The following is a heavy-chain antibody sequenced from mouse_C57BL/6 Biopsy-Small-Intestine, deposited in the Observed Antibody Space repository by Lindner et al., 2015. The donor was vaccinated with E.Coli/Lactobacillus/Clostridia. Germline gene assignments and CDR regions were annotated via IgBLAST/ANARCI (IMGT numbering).Heavy chain of an antibody. Sequence: VQLQESGPELVKPGASVKISCKASGYSFTDYNMNWVKQINGKTLEWIGVINPNFGATNYNQKFKDKATLTVEQSSSTAYMQLNSLTSEDSAVYYCARRGTYEGFAYWGQGTLVTVSA. D-gene: IGHD2-12*01. CDR1: GYSFTDYN. CDR3: ARRGTYEGFAY. V-gene: IGHV1-39*01. J-gene: IGHJ3*01. CDR2: INPNFGAT.